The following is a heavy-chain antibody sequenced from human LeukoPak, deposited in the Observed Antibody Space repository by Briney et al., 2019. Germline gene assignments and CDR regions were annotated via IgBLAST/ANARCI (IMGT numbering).Heavy chain of an antibody. D-gene: IGHD3-22*01. J-gene: IGHJ3*02. CDR3: ARDRYYYDSSGLRDDAFDI. Sequence: GGSLRLSCAASGFTFSSYAMHWVRQAPGKGLEWVAVISYDGSNKYYADSVKGRFTNSRDNSKNTLYLQMNSLRAEDTAVYYCARDRYYYDSSGLRDDAFDIWGQGTMVTVSS. CDR2: ISYDGSNK. V-gene: IGHV3-30*04. CDR1: GFTFSSYA.